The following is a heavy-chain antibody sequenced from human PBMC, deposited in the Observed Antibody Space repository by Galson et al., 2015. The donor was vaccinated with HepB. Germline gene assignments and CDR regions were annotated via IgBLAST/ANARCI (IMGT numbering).Heavy chain of an antibody. Sequence: SVKVSCKASGYTFKAYNINWVRQAPGQGLEWMGWMNPDTGNTGYEQKFQDRVVLTADTSTSTAYMELRSLRSEDTAVYYCARGTLYYFYHMDVWGQGTTVTVSS. V-gene: IGHV1-8*01. CDR2: MNPDTGNT. J-gene: IGHJ6*02. CDR3: ARGTLYYFYHMDV. CDR1: GYTFKAYN. D-gene: IGHD2/OR15-2a*01.